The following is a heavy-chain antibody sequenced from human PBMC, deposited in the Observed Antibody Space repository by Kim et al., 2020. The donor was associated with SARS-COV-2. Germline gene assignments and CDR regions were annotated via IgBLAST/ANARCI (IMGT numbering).Heavy chain of an antibody. CDR3: VRGRNYFEISGYLHY. J-gene: IGHJ4*02. V-gene: IGHV3-30*04. CDR2: ISYEGNDK. Sequence: GGSLRLSCAASGFTFSTYAFHWVRQAPGKGLEWVTLISYEGNDKYYADPVKGRFTISRDNSKNTLYLQMNSLRAEDTAVYYCVRGRNYFEISGYLHYWGQGTLVTVSS. D-gene: IGHD3-22*01. CDR1: GFTFSTYA.